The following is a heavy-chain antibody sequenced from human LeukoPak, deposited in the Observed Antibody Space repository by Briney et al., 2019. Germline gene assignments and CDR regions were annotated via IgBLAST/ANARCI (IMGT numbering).Heavy chain of an antibody. D-gene: IGHD1-26*01. V-gene: IGHV4-39*07. CDR3: ARGKGRGSHIDY. CDR1: GGSISSYY. CDR2: IYSSGTT. J-gene: IGHJ4*02. Sequence: SETLSLTCTVSGGSISSYYWGWIRQPPGKGLEWIGSIYSSGTTYYSPSLKSRVTISVDTSKNQFSLRLRSVTAADTAVYYCARGKGRGSHIDYWGQGTLVTVSS.